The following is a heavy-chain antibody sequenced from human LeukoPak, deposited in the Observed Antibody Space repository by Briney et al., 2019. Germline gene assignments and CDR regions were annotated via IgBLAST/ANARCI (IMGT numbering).Heavy chain of an antibody. Sequence: SGTLSLTCAVSGASISSTDWWSWVRPPPGKGLEWIGQIYHGGSTNFNPSLKSRVTMSVDKSKNQFSLKLNSVTAADTAVYYCARDGAATVSGYAFDIWGQGTMVTVSS. CDR1: GASISSTDW. CDR2: IYHGGST. CDR3: ARDGAATVSGYAFDI. V-gene: IGHV4-4*02. J-gene: IGHJ3*02. D-gene: IGHD6-19*01.